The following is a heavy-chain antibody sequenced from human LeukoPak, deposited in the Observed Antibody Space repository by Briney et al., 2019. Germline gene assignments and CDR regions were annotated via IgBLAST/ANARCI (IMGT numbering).Heavy chain of an antibody. CDR1: GFTFSSYW. J-gene: IGHJ6*03. V-gene: IGHV3-74*01. D-gene: IGHD7-27*01. CDR2: INSDGSST. CDR3: ARLTGDSYYYYYYMDV. Sequence: GGSLRLSCAASGFTFSSYWMHWVRQAPGKGLVWVSRINSDGSSTSYADSVKGRFTISRDNAKNTLYLQMNSLRAEDTAVYYCARLTGDSYYYYYYMDVWGKGTTVTISS.